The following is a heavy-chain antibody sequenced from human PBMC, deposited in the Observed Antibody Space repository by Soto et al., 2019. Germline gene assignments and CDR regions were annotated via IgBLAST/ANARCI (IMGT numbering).Heavy chain of an antibody. J-gene: IGHJ6*02. D-gene: IGHD2-15*01. V-gene: IGHV1-46*01. CDR3: ARSSVVSDYYYYGMDV. CDR1: GYTFTSYY. CDR2: INPSGGST. Sequence: QVQLVQSGAEVKKPGASVKVSCKASGYTFTSYYMHWVRQAPGQGLEWMGIINPSGGSTSYAQKFQGRVTMTRDTSTSTVYMELSSLRSEDTAVYYCARSSVVSDYYYYGMDVWGQGTTVTVSS.